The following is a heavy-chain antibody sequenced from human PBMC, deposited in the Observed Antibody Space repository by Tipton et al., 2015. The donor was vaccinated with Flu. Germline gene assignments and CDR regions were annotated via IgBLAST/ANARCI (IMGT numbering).Heavy chain of an antibody. D-gene: IGHD4-11*01. J-gene: IGHJ5*02. CDR2: VSRTGST. Sequence: LRLSCTVSGGSISSGSYYWGWIRQFPGKGLEWIGAVSRTGSTIYNPSLKSRVTISIDTSKNQFSLKMKSVTAADMAVYYCARRDYSNYVSDPKSWFDPWGQGTLVAVSS. V-gene: IGHV4-61*05. CDR3: ARRDYSNYVSDPKSWFDP. CDR1: GGSISSGSYY.